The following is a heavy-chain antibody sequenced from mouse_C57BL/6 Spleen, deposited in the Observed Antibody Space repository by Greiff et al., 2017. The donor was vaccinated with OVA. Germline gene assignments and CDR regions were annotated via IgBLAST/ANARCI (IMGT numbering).Heavy chain of an antibody. J-gene: IGHJ3*01. CDR2: IDPSDSYT. CDR1: GYTFTSYW. Sequence: QVQLKQPGAELVMPGASVKLSCKASGYTFTSYWMHWVKQRPGQGLEWIGEIDPSDSYTNYNQKFKGKSTLTVDKSSSTAYMQLSSLTSEDSAVYYCARGREMAYWGQGTLVTVAA. V-gene: IGHV1-69*01. CDR3: ARGREMAY.